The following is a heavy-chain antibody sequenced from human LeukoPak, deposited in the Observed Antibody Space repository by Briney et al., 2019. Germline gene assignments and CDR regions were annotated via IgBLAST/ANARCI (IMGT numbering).Heavy chain of an antibody. D-gene: IGHD1-26*01. V-gene: IGHV3-30*04. CDR3: AREVGKRDFDY. J-gene: IGHJ4*02. Sequence: GRSLRLSCAASGFTFSFYAIHWVRQAPGKGLEWVAVISSDGSNGYYADSVKGRFTISRDNSKNTLYLQMNSLRVEDTAVNYCAREVGKRDFDYWGQGTLVTVSS. CDR1: GFTFSFYA. CDR2: ISSDGSNG.